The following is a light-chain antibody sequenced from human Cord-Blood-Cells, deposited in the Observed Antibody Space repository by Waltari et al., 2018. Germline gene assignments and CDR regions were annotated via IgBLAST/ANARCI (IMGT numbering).Light chain of an antibody. Sequence: QSALTQPASVSGSPGQSITISCTGTSSDVGSYNLVSWYQQHPGKAPKLMIYEGSKRPSGVSNRFSGSKSCNTACLTSSGLQAEDEADYYCCSYAGSSTLVFGGGTKLTVL. CDR3: CSYAGSSTLV. V-gene: IGLV2-23*01. CDR2: EGS. J-gene: IGLJ2*01. CDR1: SSDVGSYNL.